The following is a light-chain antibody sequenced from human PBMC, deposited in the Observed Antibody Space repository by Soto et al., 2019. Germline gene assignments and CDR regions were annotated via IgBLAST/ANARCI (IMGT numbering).Light chain of an antibody. CDR2: GAS. CDR1: QGIKDY. V-gene: IGKV3-20*01. CDR3: QQYGSSNT. Sequence: EIVMTQSPATLSVSPGERATLSCRASQGIKDYLAWFQQKGGQAPRLLIYGASRRATGLPDRFSGSGSGTDFTLTISRLEPEDFAVYYCQQYGSSNTFGQGTKVDIK. J-gene: IGKJ2*01.